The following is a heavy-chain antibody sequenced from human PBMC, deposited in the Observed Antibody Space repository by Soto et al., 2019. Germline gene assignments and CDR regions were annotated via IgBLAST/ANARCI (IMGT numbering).Heavy chain of an antibody. CDR2: IIPIFGTA. J-gene: IGHJ4*02. Sequence: SVKVSCKASGGTFSSYAISWVRQAPGQGLEWMGGIIPIFGTANYAQKFQGRVTITADESTSTAYMELSSLRSEDTAVYYCARICRDGFRCLFDYWGQGTLVTVSS. D-gene: IGHD3-10*01. V-gene: IGHV1-69*13. CDR1: GGTFSSYA. CDR3: ARICRDGFRCLFDY.